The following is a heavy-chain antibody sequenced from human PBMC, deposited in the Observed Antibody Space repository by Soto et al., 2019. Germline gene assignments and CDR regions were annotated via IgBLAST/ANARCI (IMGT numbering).Heavy chain of an antibody. CDR2: INHSGST. V-gene: IGHV4-34*01. J-gene: IGHJ4*02. Sequence: PSETLSLTCAVYGGSFSGYYWSWIRQPPGKGLEWIGEINHSGSTNYNPSLKSRVTISVDTSKNQFSLKLSSVTAADTAVYYCAGSGILTGYYFDYWGQGTLVTVSS. CDR1: GGSFSGYY. D-gene: IGHD3-9*01. CDR3: AGSGILTGYYFDY.